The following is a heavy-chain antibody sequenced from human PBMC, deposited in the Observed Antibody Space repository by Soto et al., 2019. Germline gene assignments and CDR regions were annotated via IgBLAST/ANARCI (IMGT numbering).Heavy chain of an antibody. D-gene: IGHD2-15*01. CDR3: ATMGTPATGLYFFDY. CDR2: ISYSGST. V-gene: IGHV4-59*08. J-gene: IGHJ4*02. CDR1: GGSISGYY. Sequence: SETLSLTCTVSGGSISGYYWRWIRQPPGKGLEWIGFISYSGSTYYSTSLKSRVTISVDTSKSQFSLNLSFVTAADTSVYYCATMGTPATGLYFFDYWGQGSLVTVS.